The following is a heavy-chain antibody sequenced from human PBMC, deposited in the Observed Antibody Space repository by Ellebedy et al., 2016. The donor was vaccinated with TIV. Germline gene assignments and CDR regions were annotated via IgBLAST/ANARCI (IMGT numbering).Heavy chain of an antibody. CDR2: ISDYNGNT. V-gene: IGHV1-18*04. CDR1: GYTFTSYG. Sequence: AASVKVSCKTSGYTFTSYGISWVRQAPGQGLEWMGWISDYNGNTNYAQMLQGRVTMTTDTFTSTSYMELRSLRSDDTAVYYCARYCNSTTCSNWFDPWGQGTLVTVSS. CDR3: ARYCNSTTCSNWFDP. D-gene: IGHD2-2*01. J-gene: IGHJ5*02.